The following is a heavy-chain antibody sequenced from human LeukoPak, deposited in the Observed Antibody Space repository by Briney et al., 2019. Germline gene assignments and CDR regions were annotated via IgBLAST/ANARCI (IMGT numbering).Heavy chain of an antibody. CDR1: GFTFSSSA. V-gene: IGHV3-73*01. Sequence: GGSLRLSCAASGFTFSSSAMHWVRQASGKGLEWVGRIRSKANSYATAYAASVKGRFTISRDDSKNTAYLQMNSLKTEDTAVYSCTALGSSGTWGQGTLVTVSS. D-gene: IGHD6-19*01. CDR2: IRSKANSYAT. CDR3: TALGSSGT. J-gene: IGHJ5*02.